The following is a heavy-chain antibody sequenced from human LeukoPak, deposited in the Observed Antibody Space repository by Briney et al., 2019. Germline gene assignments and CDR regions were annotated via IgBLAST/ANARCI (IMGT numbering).Heavy chain of an antibody. Sequence: GGSLRLSCAASGFTFRTYSMNWVGQAPGKGREWVSSIDGSSRSLYYADAVKGRFTISRDNAKNSLYLQMNSLRAEDTAVYYCARQVVGATFQYYFDYWGQGTLVTVSS. J-gene: IGHJ4*02. CDR2: IDGSSRSL. CDR1: GFTFRTYS. V-gene: IGHV3-21*01. CDR3: ARQVVGATFQYYFDY. D-gene: IGHD1-26*01.